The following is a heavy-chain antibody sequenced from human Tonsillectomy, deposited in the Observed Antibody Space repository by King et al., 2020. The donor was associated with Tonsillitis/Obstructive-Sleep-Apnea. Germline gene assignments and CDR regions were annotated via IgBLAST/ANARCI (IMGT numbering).Heavy chain of an antibody. CDR1: GGSFSGYY. CDR3: ASPLATAADWYFDL. D-gene: IGHD1-26*01. J-gene: IGHJ2*01. V-gene: IGHV4-34*01. Sequence: VQLQQWGAGLLKPSETLSLTCAVYGGSFSGYYWSWIRQPPGKGLEWIGEINHSGSTNYNPSLKSRVTISVDTSKNQFSLKLSSVTAGDTAVYYCASPLATAADWYFDLWGRGTLVTVSS. CDR2: INHSGST.